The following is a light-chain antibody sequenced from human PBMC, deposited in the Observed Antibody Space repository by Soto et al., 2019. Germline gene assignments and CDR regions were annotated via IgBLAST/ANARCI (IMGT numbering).Light chain of an antibody. J-gene: IGLJ1*01. Sequence: QSALTQPASLSGSPGQSITISCSGTSSDIGPYNYISWYQQHPGKAPKLMIYDVNSRPSGVSNRFSGSKSGNTASLTISRLQAEDEADYYCSSFTRSATRVFGTGTKVTVL. CDR3: SSFTRSATRV. CDR1: SSDIGPYNY. CDR2: DVN. V-gene: IGLV2-14*03.